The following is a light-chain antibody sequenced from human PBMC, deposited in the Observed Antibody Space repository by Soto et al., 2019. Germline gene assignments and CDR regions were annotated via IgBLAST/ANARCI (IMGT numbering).Light chain of an antibody. V-gene: IGLV1-47*01. Sequence: QSVLTQSPSASGTPGQRVTISCSGSNSNIGGNFVYWYQQIPGTAPKLLIYRNNQRPSGVPDRFSGSKSGTSASLAISGLRSEDEADYYCAAWDDSLSGEVFGGGTKLTVL. CDR1: NSNIGGNF. J-gene: IGLJ2*01. CDR3: AAWDDSLSGEV. CDR2: RNN.